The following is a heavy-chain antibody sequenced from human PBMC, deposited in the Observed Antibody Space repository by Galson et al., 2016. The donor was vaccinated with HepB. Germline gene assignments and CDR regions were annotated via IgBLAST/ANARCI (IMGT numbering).Heavy chain of an antibody. CDR2: TYYRSRWYN. V-gene: IGHV6-1*01. CDR1: GDSVSSNSAV. J-gene: IGHJ6*02. CDR3: AYGVDV. Sequence: CAISGDSVSSNSAVWNWIRQSPSRGLEWLGRTYYRSRWYNDYAASVKSRISINADTSKNQVSLQPNSVTPDDTAVYYCAYGVDVWGQGTRVTVS.